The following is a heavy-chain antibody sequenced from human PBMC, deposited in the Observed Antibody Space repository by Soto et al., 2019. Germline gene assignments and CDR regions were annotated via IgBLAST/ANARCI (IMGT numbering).Heavy chain of an antibody. CDR1: GYTFSSYG. V-gene: IGHV1-18*01. J-gene: IGHJ6*02. Sequence: ASVKVSWKASGYTFSSYGISWVRQAPGQGLEWMGWISAYNSNTNYAQRPYDRVTPTKDTTPRTAHMELGGVRSAQTAVYYSARSSRTLMVTTGRYYSSGMDFWGQGTPVTVSS. D-gene: IGHD3-10*01. CDR2: ISAYNSNT. CDR3: ARSSRTLMVTTGRYYSSGMDF.